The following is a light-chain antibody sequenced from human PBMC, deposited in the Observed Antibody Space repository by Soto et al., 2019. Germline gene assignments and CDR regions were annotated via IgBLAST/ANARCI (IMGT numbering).Light chain of an antibody. Sequence: DVQLTQSPSFMSLSAGDIVTITCRASQGISNSLAWYQQKPGKAPKLLIYSASTLQSGVPSRFSGGFSGTEFTLTISSLQPEDFATYYCQQLYRYPITFGQGTRLEIK. CDR1: QGISNS. CDR3: QQLYRYPIT. J-gene: IGKJ5*01. CDR2: SAS. V-gene: IGKV1-9*01.